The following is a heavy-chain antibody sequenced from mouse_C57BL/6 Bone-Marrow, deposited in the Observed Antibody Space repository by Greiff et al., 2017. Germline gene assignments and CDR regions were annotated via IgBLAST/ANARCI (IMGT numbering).Heavy chain of an antibody. V-gene: IGHV1-55*01. CDR2: IYPGSGST. CDR3: ERTYYSNYWYFEV. CDR1: GYTFTSYW. D-gene: IGHD2-5*01. Sequence: VQLQQPGAELVKPGASVKMSCKASGYTFTSYWITWVKQRPGQGLEWIGDIYPGSGSTNYNEKFKSKATLTVDTSSSTAYMQLSSLTYEDSAVYYCERTYYSNYWYFEVWGTGTTVTVSS. J-gene: IGHJ1*03.